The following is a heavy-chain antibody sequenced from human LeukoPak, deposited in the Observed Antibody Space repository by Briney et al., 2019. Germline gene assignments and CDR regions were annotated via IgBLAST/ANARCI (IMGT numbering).Heavy chain of an antibody. CDR3: ARARYCSGGSCYIPRQPFDY. CDR1: GGSISSSNW. V-gene: IGHV4-4*02. J-gene: IGHJ4*02. CDR2: IYHSGST. Sequence: PSETLSLTCAVSGGSISSSNWWSWVRQPPGKGLEWIGEIYHSGSTNYNPSLKSRVTISVDKSKNQFSLKLSSVTAADTAVYYCARARYCSGGSCYIPRQPFDYWGQGTLVTVSS. D-gene: IGHD2-15*01.